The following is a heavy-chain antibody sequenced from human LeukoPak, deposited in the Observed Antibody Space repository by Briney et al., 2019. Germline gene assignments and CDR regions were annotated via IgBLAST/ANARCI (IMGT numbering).Heavy chain of an antibody. J-gene: IGHJ6*03. CDR3: ARQAVWFGELWTYSTKMAV. D-gene: IGHD3-10*01. Sequence: GESLKISCKGSGYSFTSYWIGWVRQMPGKGLEWMGIIYPGDSDTRYSPSFQGQVTISADKSISTAYLQWSSLKAADTAMYYCARQAVWFGELWTYSTKMAVWGKGPTVPVS. CDR1: GYSFTSYW. V-gene: IGHV5-51*01. CDR2: IYPGDSDT.